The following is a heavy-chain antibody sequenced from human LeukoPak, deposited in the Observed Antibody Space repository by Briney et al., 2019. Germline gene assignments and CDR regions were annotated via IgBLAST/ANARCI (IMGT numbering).Heavy chain of an antibody. CDR2: VYSGGTT. Sequence: SETLSLTCTVSAGSISNFWRSWLRQPAGKGLEWIGRVYSGGTTNNNPSLKSRVTMSADTSQNQFSLTLSSLTAADTAVYYCARDREYVVGSPVGDFFDYWGQGILVTVSS. CDR3: ARDREYVVGSPVGDFFDY. J-gene: IGHJ4*02. CDR1: AGSISNFW. V-gene: IGHV4-4*07. D-gene: IGHD1-26*01.